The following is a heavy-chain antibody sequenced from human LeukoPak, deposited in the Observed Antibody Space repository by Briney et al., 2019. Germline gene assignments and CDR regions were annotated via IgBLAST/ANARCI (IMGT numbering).Heavy chain of an antibody. D-gene: IGHD3-16*02. V-gene: IGHV3-48*04. CDR2: SSSSTI. Sequence: SSSSTIYYAHSVKVRFTISRDNAKNSLYLQMNSLRAEDTAVYYCAREGPFGGVIVNFDYWGQGTLVTVSS. J-gene: IGHJ4*02. CDR3: AREGPFGGVIVNFDY.